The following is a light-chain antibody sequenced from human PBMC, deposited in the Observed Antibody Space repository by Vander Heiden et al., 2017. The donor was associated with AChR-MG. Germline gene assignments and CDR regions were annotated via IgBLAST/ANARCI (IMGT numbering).Light chain of an antibody. CDR1: SSNIGAHYD. CDR3: QSYDSSLSGVL. J-gene: IGLJ2*01. CDR2: DNI. Sequence: QSELTQPPSVSGAPGQRVTISCTGSSSNIGAHYDVHWYQHLPGTAPKLLIYDNINRPSGVPDRFSGSKSGTSASLAITDLQAEDEADYYCQSYDSSLSGVLFGGGTKLTVL. V-gene: IGLV1-40*01.